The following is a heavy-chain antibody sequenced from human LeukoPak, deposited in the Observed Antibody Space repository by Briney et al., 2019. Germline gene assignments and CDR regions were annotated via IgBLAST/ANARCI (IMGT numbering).Heavy chain of an antibody. D-gene: IGHD3-22*01. CDR2: IYHSGST. J-gene: IGHJ3*02. V-gene: IGHV4-30-2*01. CDR1: GGSISSGGYS. Sequence: SETLSLTCAVSGGSISSGGYSWSWIRQPPGKGLEWIGYIYHSGSTYYNPSLKSRVTISVDRSKNQFSLKLSSVIAADTAVYYCARGWWDSSGYYYPQDAFDIWGQGTMVTVSS. CDR3: ARGWWDSSGYYYPQDAFDI.